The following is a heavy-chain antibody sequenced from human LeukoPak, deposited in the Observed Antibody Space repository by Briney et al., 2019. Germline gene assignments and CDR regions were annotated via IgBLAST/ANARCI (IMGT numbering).Heavy chain of an antibody. CDR2: INPSGGST. V-gene: IGHV1-46*01. CDR1: GYTFTSYY. J-gene: IGHJ4*02. CDR3: ARDRYYYDSSGYSLDY. D-gene: IGHD3-22*01. Sequence: GASVKVSCKASGYTFTSYYMHWVRQAPGQGLEWMGIINPSGGSTSYAQKFQGRVTMTRDMSTSTVYMELSSLRSEDTAVYYCARDRYYYDSSGYSLDYWGQGTLVTVSS.